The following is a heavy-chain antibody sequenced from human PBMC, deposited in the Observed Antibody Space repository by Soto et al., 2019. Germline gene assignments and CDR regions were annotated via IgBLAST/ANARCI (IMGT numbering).Heavy chain of an antibody. CDR3: ARDFGGGGVVRYYMDV. Sequence: ASVKVSCKASGYTFTNYGVSWVRQAPGQGLEWMGWINTYKGNTNYAQKFQGRVTMTTDTSTSTAYMELRSLRSDDTAVYYCARDFGGGGVVRYYMDVWGKGTTVTVSS. V-gene: IGHV1-18*01. CDR1: GYTFTNYG. J-gene: IGHJ6*03. CDR2: INTYKGNT. D-gene: IGHD3-3*01.